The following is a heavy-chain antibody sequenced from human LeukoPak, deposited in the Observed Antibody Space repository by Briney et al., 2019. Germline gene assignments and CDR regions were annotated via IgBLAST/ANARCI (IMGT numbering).Heavy chain of an antibody. CDR1: GFTFSSYA. J-gene: IGHJ6*03. D-gene: IGHD3-3*01. V-gene: IGHV3-23*01. Sequence: PGGSLRLSCAASGFTFSSYAMSWVRQAPGKGLEWVSAISGSGGSTYYADSVKGRFTISRDNSKNTLYLQMNSLRAEDTAVYYCAKVPIRFLEWLAPYYMDVWGKGTTVTVSS. CDR3: AKVPIRFLEWLAPYYMDV. CDR2: ISGSGGST.